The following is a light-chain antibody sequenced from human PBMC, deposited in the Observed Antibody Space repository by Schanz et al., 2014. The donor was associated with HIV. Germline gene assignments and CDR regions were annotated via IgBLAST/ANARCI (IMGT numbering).Light chain of an antibody. CDR1: SSDVGRYNL. CDR2: DVS. CDR3: SSYTSSSTFYV. Sequence: QSALTQPASVSGSPGQSITISCTGTSSDVGRYNLVSWYQQHPGKVPKLMIYDVSNRPSGVSNRFSGSKSGNTASLTISGLQAEDEADYYCSSYTSSSTFYVFGTGTKLTVL. J-gene: IGLJ1*01. V-gene: IGLV2-14*02.